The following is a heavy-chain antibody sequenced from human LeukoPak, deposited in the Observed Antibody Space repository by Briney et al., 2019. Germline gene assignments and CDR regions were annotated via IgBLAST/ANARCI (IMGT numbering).Heavy chain of an antibody. J-gene: IGHJ4*02. D-gene: IGHD3-22*01. CDR2: ISYDGSNK. Sequence: GGSLRLSCAASGFTFSNFWMSWVRQAPGKGLEWVAVISYDGSNKYYADSVKGRFTISRDNSKNTLYLQMNSLRAEDTAVYYCARDLGYYDSSGQKKGALWGQGTLVTVSS. CDR3: ARDLGYYDSSGQKKGAL. CDR1: GFTFSNFW. V-gene: IGHV3-30-3*01.